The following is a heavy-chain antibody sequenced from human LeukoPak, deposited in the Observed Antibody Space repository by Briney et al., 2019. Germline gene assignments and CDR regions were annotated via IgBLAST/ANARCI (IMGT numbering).Heavy chain of an antibody. V-gene: IGHV3-11*04. Sequence: GGSLRLSCAASGFTFSDYYMSWIRQAPGKGLEWVSYISSSGNTKYYEDSVKGRFTISRDNAKNSLYLQMNSLRAEDTAVYYCARDGGSAWFFRYWGQGTLVTVSS. J-gene: IGHJ4*02. CDR1: GFTFSDYY. D-gene: IGHD6-19*01. CDR2: ISSSGNTK. CDR3: ARDGGSAWFFRY.